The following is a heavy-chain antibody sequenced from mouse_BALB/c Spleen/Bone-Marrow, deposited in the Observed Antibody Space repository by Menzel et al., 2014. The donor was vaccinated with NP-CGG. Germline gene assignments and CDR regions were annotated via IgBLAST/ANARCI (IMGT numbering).Heavy chain of an antibody. V-gene: IGHV1-54*03. CDR3: SRGGITAIVPYSIDY. D-gene: IGHD1-1*01. J-gene: IGHJ4*01. Sequence: VQVVESGAELVRPGTSVKVSCKASGYAFTNYLIEWVKQRPGQGLEWIGVIDPRSGGTDYNEKFKGKAPLTADKSSSTAYMQLNSRTAGDSAVSFCSRGGITAIVPYSIDYWGQGTSVTVSS. CDR2: IDPRSGGT. CDR1: GYAFTNYL.